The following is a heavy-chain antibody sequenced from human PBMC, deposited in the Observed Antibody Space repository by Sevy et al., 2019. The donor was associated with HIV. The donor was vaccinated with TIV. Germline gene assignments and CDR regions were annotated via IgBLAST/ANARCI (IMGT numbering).Heavy chain of an antibody. Sequence: SETLSLTCAVYGGSFSAYYWSWIRQVPGQGLEWIGDINHSGSANYNPSLKSRVTISVDTTKSQFSLKLSSVTAADTAVYYCARPGGDLWGRGTLVTVSS. D-gene: IGHD3-16*01. CDR1: GGSFSAYY. J-gene: IGHJ4*02. CDR2: INHSGSA. CDR3: ARPGGDL. V-gene: IGHV4-34*01.